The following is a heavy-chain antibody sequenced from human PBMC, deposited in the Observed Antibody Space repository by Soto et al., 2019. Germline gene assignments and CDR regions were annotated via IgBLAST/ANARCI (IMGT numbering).Heavy chain of an antibody. CDR3: AREVVDGSSLWLDP. D-gene: IGHD3-10*01. CDR1: GFTFSTNY. V-gene: IGHV1-8*01. J-gene: IGHJ5*02. CDR2: MNANVDAT. Sequence: GASVKVSCKASGFTFSTNYINWVRQAPGQGLQWMGWMNANVDATDSPQEFKGRVTMTWNASISTAYMELSNLKSDDTAVYYCAREVVDGSSLWLDPWGQGTLVTVSS.